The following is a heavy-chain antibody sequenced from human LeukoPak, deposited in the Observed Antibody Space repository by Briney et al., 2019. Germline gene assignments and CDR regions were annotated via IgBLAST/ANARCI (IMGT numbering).Heavy chain of an antibody. V-gene: IGHV4-34*01. Sequence: KSSETLSLTCAVYGGSFSGYYWSWIRQPPGKGLEWIGEINHSGSTNYNPSLKSRVTISVDTSKNQFSLKLSSVTAADTAVYYCARARGYYDSSGYKFDAFDIWGQGTMVTVSS. CDR3: ARARGYYDSSGYKFDAFDI. CDR1: GGSFSGYY. J-gene: IGHJ3*02. CDR2: INHSGST. D-gene: IGHD3-22*01.